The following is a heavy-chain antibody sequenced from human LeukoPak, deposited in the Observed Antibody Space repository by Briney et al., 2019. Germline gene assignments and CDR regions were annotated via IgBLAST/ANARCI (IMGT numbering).Heavy chain of an antibody. CDR1: GFTFSSYG. D-gene: IGHD3-16*02. J-gene: IGHJ4*02. CDR3: AKADYDYVWGSYRYLYYFDY. Sequence: GGSLRLSCAASGFTFSSYGMHWVRQAPGKGLEWVAVISYDGSNKYYADSVKGRFTISRDNSKNTLYLQMNSLRAEDTAVYYCAKADYDYVWGSYRYLYYFDYWGQGTLVTVSS. CDR2: ISYDGSNK. V-gene: IGHV3-30*18.